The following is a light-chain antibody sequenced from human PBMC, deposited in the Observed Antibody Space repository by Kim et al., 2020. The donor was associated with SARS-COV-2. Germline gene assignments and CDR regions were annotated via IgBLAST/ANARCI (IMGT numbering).Light chain of an antibody. V-gene: IGLV3-21*04. CDR1: NIGSKS. CDR2: YDS. Sequence: PGKPARLTCGGNNIGSKSVHWYQQKPGQAPVLVIYYDSDRPSGIPERFSGSNSGNTATLTISRVEAGDEADYYCQVWDSSSDHPVFGGGTQLTVL. J-gene: IGLJ2*01. CDR3: QVWDSSSDHPV.